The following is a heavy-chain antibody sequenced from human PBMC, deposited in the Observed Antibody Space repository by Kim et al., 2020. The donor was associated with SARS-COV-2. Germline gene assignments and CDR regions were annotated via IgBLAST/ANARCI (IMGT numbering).Heavy chain of an antibody. CDR3: ARESWFGL. CDR2: ISYDGSNK. J-gene: IGHJ5*02. Sequence: GGSLRLSCAASGFTFSSYAMHWVRQAPGKGLEWVAVISYDGSNKYYADSVKGRFTISRDNSKNTLYLQMNSLRAEDTAVCYCARESWFGLWGQGTLVTVS. CDR1: GFTFSSYA. V-gene: IGHV3-30*04.